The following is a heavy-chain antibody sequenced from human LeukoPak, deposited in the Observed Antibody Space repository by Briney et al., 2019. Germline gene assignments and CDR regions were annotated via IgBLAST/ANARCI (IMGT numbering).Heavy chain of an antibody. D-gene: IGHD2-21*02. CDR1: GYTFTSYY. CDR3: ARETYCGGDCYSRYFDY. Sequence: ASVKVSCKASGYTFTSYYMHWVRQAPGQGLEWMGIINPSGGSTSCAQKFQGRVTMTRDTSTSTVYMELSSLRSEDTAVYYCARETYCGGDCYSRYFDYWGQGTLVTVSS. J-gene: IGHJ4*02. V-gene: IGHV1-46*01. CDR2: INPSGGST.